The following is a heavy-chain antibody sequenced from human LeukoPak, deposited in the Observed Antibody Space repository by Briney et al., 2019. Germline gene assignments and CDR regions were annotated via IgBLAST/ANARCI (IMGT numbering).Heavy chain of an antibody. CDR2: ISGSGGST. J-gene: IGHJ4*02. V-gene: IGHV3-23*01. Sequence: PGGSLRLSCAASGFTFSSYAMSWVRQAPGKGLEWVSAISGSGGSTYYADSVKGRFTIPRDNSKNTLYLQMNSLRAEDTAVYYCAKNSALRFLEWLLYWGQGTLVTVSS. CDR1: GFTFSSYA. D-gene: IGHD3-3*01. CDR3: AKNSALRFLEWLLY.